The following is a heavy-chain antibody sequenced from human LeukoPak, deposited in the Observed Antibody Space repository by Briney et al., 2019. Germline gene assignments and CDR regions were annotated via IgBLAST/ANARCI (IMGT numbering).Heavy chain of an antibody. CDR2: INHSGST. V-gene: IGHV4-34*01. CDR1: GGSFSGYY. D-gene: IGHD2-2*01. CDR3: AREIVVVPAATQNWFDP. Sequence: SETLSFTCAVYGGSFSGYYWSWIRQPPGKGLEWIGEINHSGSTNYNPSLKSRVTISVDTSKNQFSLKLSSVIAADTAVYYCAREIVVVPAATQNWFDPWGQGTLVTVSS. J-gene: IGHJ5*02.